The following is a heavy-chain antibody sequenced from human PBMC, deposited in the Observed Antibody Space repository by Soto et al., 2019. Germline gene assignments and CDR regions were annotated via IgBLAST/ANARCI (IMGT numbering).Heavy chain of an antibody. V-gene: IGHV4-34*01. CDR1: GGSFSGYY. CDR2: INHSGST. CDR3: ARPGGSSSGPEGYYYGMDV. J-gene: IGHJ6*02. D-gene: IGHD6-6*01. Sequence: SETLSLTCAVYGGSFSGYYWSWIRQPPGKGLEWIGEINHSGSTNYNPSLKSRVTISVDTSKNQFSLKLSSVTAADTAVYYCARPGGSSSGPEGYYYGMDVWGQGTTVTVSS.